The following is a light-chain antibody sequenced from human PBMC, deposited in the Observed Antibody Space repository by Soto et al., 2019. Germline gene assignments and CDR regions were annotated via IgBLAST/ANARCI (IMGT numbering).Light chain of an antibody. J-gene: IGKJ2*01. CDR1: QSVRTH. V-gene: IGKV1-39*01. Sequence: DIQMPQSPSSLSASIGDRVTITCRASQSVRTHLTWYHQKPGKAPELLIYAASSLQAGAPSMFSGSGSETDFTLTISTLHPEDFGDYYCQHSYSRPRTFGQGTNLVIK. CDR3: QHSYSRPRT. CDR2: AAS.